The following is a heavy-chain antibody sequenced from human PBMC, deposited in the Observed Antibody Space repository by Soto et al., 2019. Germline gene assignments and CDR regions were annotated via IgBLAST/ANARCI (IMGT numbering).Heavy chain of an antibody. CDR3: ARLSFTTVRGVIMWGAFDI. CDR2: MDPSDSYT. J-gene: IGHJ3*02. CDR1: GYSFPSSW. V-gene: IGHV5-10-1*01. D-gene: IGHD3-10*01. Sequence: PGESLKISCKGSGYSFPSSWIFRVRQMPGQGLEWMGRMDPSDSYTDYSPSFEGHVTFSVDKSISTAYLQWSSLKASDTAMSYCARLSFTTVRGVIMWGAFDIWGQGTMVTVSS.